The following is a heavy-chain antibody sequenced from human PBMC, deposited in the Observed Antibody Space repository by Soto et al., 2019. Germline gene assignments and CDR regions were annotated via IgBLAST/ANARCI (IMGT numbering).Heavy chain of an antibody. CDR2: ISGSGASS. V-gene: IGHV3-23*01. D-gene: IGHD6-25*01. J-gene: IGHJ4*02. Sequence: PGGSLRLSCAASGFSLGGYAMIWVRQAPGKGLEWVAAISGSGASSFFADSVRGRFVISRDNSQNTVFLQMSNLRAEDTAMYYCTKGSRGYTNYFFDSWGLGTLVTDSS. CDR1: GFSLGGYA. CDR3: TKGSRGYTNYFFDS.